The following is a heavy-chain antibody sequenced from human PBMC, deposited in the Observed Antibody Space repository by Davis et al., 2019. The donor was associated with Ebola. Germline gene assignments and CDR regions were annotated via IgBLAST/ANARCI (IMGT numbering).Heavy chain of an antibody. V-gene: IGHV3-23*01. Sequence: ETLSLTCAVYGGSFSGYYWSWVRQAPGKGLEWVSAISGSGGSTYYADSVKGRFTISRDNSKNTAYLQMNSLKTEDTAVYYCTLTTVTTDVWGQGTTVTVSS. CDR3: TLTTVTTDV. CDR2: ISGSGGST. D-gene: IGHD4-17*01. CDR1: GGSFSGYY. J-gene: IGHJ6*02.